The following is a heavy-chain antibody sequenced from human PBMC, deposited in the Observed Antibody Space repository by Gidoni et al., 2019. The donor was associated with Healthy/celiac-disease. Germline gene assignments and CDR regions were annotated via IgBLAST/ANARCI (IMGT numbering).Heavy chain of an antibody. J-gene: IGHJ6*02. CDR2: IKQDGSEK. CDR3: ARESIVVVPAAIRFSYYYGMDV. V-gene: IGHV3-7*01. D-gene: IGHD2-2*02. CDR1: GFTFSSYW. Sequence: EVQLVESGGGLVQPGGSLRLSCAASGFTFSSYWMSWVRQAPGKGLEWVANIKQDGSEKYYVDSVKGRFTISRDNAKNSLYLQMNSLRAEDTAVYYCARESIVVVPAAIRFSYYYGMDVWGQGTTVTVSS.